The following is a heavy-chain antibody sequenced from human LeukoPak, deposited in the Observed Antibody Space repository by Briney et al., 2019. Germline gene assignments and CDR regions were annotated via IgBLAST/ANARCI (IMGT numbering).Heavy chain of an antibody. CDR3: ASETYYYGSGSRYNGV. V-gene: IGHV4-39*07. Sequence: SETLSLTCTVSGGLISSSSYYWGWIRQPPGKGLEWIGSIYYTGSTYYNPSLKSRVTISVDTSKNQFSLKVSSVTAADTAVYYCASETYYYGSGSRYNGVWGKGTTVTVSS. J-gene: IGHJ6*04. CDR1: GGLISSSSYY. CDR2: IYYTGST. D-gene: IGHD3-10*01.